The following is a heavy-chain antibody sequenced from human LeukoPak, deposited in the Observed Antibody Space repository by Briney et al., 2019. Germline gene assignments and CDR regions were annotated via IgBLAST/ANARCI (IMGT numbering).Heavy chain of an antibody. Sequence: GGSLRLSCAASGFPFSDRYMDWVRQAPGKGLEWVGHTRNKANSYTTEYAASVKGRFTISRDDSKNSLYLQMNSLKAEDTAVYYCAREAGYGENFDFWGQGTLVTVSS. V-gene: IGHV3-72*01. CDR2: TRNKANSYTT. D-gene: IGHD4-17*01. CDR3: AREAGYGENFDF. CDR1: GFPFSDRY. J-gene: IGHJ4*02.